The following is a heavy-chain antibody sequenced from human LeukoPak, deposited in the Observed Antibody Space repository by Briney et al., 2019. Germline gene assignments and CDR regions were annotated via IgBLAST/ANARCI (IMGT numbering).Heavy chain of an antibody. V-gene: IGHV1-8*01. CDR2: MNSNSGNT. D-gene: IGHD5-12*01. CDR3: ARRGPVDIVATTGGYGMDV. CDR1: GYTFTSYD. Sequence: ASVKVSCEASGYTFTSYDINWVRQATGQGLEWMGWMNSNSGNTGYAQKFQGRVTMTRNTSISTAYMELSSLRSEDTAVYYCARRGPVDIVATTGGYGMDVWGQGTTVTVSS. J-gene: IGHJ6*02.